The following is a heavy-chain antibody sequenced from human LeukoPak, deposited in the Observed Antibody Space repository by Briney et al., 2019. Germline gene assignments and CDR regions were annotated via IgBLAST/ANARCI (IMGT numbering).Heavy chain of an antibody. CDR1: GYTFTGYY. Sequence: ASVKVSCTASGYTFTGYYMHWGRQAPGQGLEWTGWINPNSGGTNYAQKLQGSVTMTRDTSISTAYMELSRLRSDDTAVYYCARDINGYDPDYWGQGTLVTVSS. V-gene: IGHV1-2*02. CDR2: INPNSGGT. CDR3: ARDINGYDPDY. J-gene: IGHJ4*02. D-gene: IGHD5-12*01.